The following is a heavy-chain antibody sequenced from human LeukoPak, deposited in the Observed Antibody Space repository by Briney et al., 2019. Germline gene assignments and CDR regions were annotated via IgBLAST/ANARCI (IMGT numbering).Heavy chain of an antibody. D-gene: IGHD3-16*02. CDR1: GFTFSSYA. CDR2: ISGSGGST. J-gene: IGHJ4*02. V-gene: IGHV3-23*01. Sequence: GGSLRLSCAASGFTFSSYAMSWVRQAPGKGLEWVLAISGSGGSTYYADSVKGRFTISRDNSKNTLYLQMNSLRAEDTAVYYCAKDHSTYYDYVWGSYRFPTYFDYWGQGTLVTVSS. CDR3: AKDHSTYYDYVWGSYRFPTYFDY.